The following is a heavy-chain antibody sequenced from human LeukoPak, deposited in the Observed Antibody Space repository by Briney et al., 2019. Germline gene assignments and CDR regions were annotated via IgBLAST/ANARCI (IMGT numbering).Heavy chain of an antibody. D-gene: IGHD3-10*01. CDR3: ARAPLGMVRGVTMDV. CDR2: ISSSGSTI. V-gene: IGHV3-11*01. CDR1: GFTFSDYH. J-gene: IGHJ6*03. Sequence: GGSLRLSCAASGFTFSDYHMTWIRQAPGKGLEWISYISSSGSTIYYAGSVKGRLTISRDNAKNSLYLQMNSLRAEDTAVYYCARAPLGMVRGVTMDVWGKGTTVTVSS.